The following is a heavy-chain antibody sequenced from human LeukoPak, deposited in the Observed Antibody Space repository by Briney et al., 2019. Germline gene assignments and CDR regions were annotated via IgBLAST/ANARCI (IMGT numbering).Heavy chain of an antibody. CDR1: GFTFSSYA. CDR3: ARRVGYYGSGSYFARSAYYYYYMDV. J-gene: IGHJ6*03. Sequence: GRSLRLSCAASGFTFSSYAMHWVRQAPGKGLEWGAVISYDGSNKYYADSVKGRFTISRDNSKNTLYLQMNSLRAEDTAVYYCARRVGYYGSGSYFARSAYYYYYMDVWGKGTTVTVSS. CDR2: ISYDGSNK. V-gene: IGHV3-30*04. D-gene: IGHD3-10*01.